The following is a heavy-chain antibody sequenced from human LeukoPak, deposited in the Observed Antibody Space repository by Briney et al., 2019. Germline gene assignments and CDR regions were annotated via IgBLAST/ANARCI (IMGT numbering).Heavy chain of an antibody. CDR1: GFAFSGYW. CDR2: INSDGSDT. J-gene: IGHJ4*02. CDR3: ARGGAYNYEPLDY. Sequence: GGSLRLSCAASGFAFSGYWIYWVRQAPGKGLVCVSRINSDGSDTTHADSVKGRFTISRDNAGNTLYLQMNSLRAEDTAVYYCARGGAYNYEPLDYWGQGTLVTVSS. D-gene: IGHD5-18*01. V-gene: IGHV3-74*01.